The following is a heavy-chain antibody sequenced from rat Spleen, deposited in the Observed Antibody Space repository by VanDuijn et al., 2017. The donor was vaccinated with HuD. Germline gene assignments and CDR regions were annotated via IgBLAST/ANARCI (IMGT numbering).Heavy chain of an antibody. D-gene: IGHD1-12*03. Sequence: ELQLQESGPGLVKHSQSLPLTCSVTGFSITSNYWGWIRKFPGNKMEWVGYITYSGTTSCNPSLRLRITIPRDTSKNQFFMQLISVTTEDTATYYCARWKYYDGFYKEYFDYWGQGVMVTVSS. CDR1: GFSITSNY. V-gene: IGHV3-1*01. CDR3: ARWKYYDGFYKEYFDY. CDR2: ITYSGTT. J-gene: IGHJ2*01.